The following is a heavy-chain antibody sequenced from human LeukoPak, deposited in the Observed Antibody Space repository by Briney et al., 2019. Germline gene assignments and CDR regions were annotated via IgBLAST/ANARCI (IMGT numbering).Heavy chain of an antibody. CDR2: ISGSGGST. CDR3: TAPPLGRYYLAY. D-gene: IGHD1-26*01. CDR1: GSTLSSYA. Sequence: GGSLRLSCAVSGSTLSSYAMSWVRQAPEKGLEWVSIISGSGGSTYYADSVKGRFTISRDNSKNTLYLQMNSLNTEDTAVYYCTAPPLGRYYLAYWGQGTLVTVSS. J-gene: IGHJ4*02. V-gene: IGHV3-23*01.